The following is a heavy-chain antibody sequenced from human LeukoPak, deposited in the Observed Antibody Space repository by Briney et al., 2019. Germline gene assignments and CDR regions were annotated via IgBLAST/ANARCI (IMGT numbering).Heavy chain of an antibody. J-gene: IGHJ6*02. Sequence: GASVKVSCKASGGTFSSHAISWVRQAPGQGLEWMGGIIPIFGTANYAQKFQGRVTITADESTSTAYMELSSLRSEDTAVYYCAKGKYYYGSGFFFHYYYGMDVWGQGTTVTVSS. CDR3: AKGKYYYGSGFFFHYYYGMDV. CDR1: GGTFSSHA. D-gene: IGHD3-10*01. CDR2: IIPIFGTA. V-gene: IGHV1-69*13.